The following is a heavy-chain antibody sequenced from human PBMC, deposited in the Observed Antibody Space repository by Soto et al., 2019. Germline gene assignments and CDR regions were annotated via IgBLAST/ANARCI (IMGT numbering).Heavy chain of an antibody. CDR1: GGSISSSSYY. CDR2: IYYSGST. V-gene: IGHV4-39*01. CDR3: ARQGITIFGVDELNWFDP. D-gene: IGHD3-3*01. J-gene: IGHJ5*02. Sequence: SETLSLTCTVSGGSISSSSYYWGCIRQPPGKGLEWIGSIYYSGSTYYNPSLKSRVTISVDTSKNQFSLKLSSVTAADTAVYYCARQGITIFGVDELNWFDPWGQGTLVTVSS.